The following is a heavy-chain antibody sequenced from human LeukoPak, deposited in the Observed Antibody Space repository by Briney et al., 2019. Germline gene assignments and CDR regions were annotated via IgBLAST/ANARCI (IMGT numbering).Heavy chain of an antibody. CDR1: GFTFSSYW. V-gene: IGHV3-74*01. CDR3: ARTGAAGSAFGGD. CDR2: INSDGSST. J-gene: IGHJ4*02. D-gene: IGHD6-13*01. Sequence: PGGSLRLSCAASGFTFSSYWMHWVRHAPGKGLVWVSRINSDGSSTSYADSVKGRFTISRDNAKNTLYLQMNSLRAEDTAVYYCARTGAAGSAFGGDWGRGTLVTVSS.